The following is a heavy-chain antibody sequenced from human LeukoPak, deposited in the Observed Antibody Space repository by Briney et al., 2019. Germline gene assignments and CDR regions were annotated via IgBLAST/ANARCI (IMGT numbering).Heavy chain of an antibody. CDR1: GYTFTSYG. J-gene: IGHJ5*02. CDR2: VSAYNGNT. CDR3: ARDSNYYDSSGPKRNWFDP. Sequence: ASVKVSCKASGYTFTSYGISWVRQAPGQGLEWMGWVSAYNGNTNYAQKLQGRVTMTTDTSTSTAYMELRSLRSDDTAVYYCARDSNYYDSSGPKRNWFDPWGQGTLVTVSS. D-gene: IGHD3-22*01. V-gene: IGHV1-18*01.